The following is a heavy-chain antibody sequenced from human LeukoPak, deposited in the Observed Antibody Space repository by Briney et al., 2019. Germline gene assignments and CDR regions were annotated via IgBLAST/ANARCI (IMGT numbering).Heavy chain of an antibody. J-gene: IGHJ4*02. V-gene: IGHV3-74*01. Sequence: PGGSLRLSCAASGFTFRGYWMHWVRQAPGKGLVWVSRINSDGSRTSYADSVKGRFTISRDNAKNTLYLQMNSLRAEDTAVYYCARGPMVRTNLFDYWGQGTLVTVS. CDR1: GFTFRGYW. CDR2: INSDGSRT. CDR3: ARGPMVRTNLFDY. D-gene: IGHD3-10*01.